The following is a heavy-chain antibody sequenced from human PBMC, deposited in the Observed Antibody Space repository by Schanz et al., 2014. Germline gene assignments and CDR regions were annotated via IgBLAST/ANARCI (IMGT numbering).Heavy chain of an antibody. J-gene: IGHJ6*03. CDR1: GFNFSTHA. CDR3: ARVKYCTITRCYRTETEGIYYMDV. Sequence: EVQLLESGGGLVQPGGSLRLSCAASGFNFSTHAMNWVRQVPGKGLEWVSAILGLASTTYYADSVKGRFTISRDNSKNTLYLQMKSLRAEDTAVYYCARVKYCTITRCYRTETEGIYYMDVWGKGTTVTVSS. V-gene: IGHV3-23*01. CDR2: ILGLASTT. D-gene: IGHD2-2*01.